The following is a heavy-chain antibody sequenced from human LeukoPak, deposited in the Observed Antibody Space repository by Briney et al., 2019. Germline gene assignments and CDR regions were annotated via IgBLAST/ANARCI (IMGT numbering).Heavy chain of an antibody. Sequence: SETLSLTCTVSGGSISSYYWSWIRQPPGKGLEWIGYNYYSGSTNYNPSLKSRVTISVDTSKNQFSLKLSSVTAADTALYYCARETYYYDSSGLGFFGAFDIWGQGTMVTVSS. CDR3: ARETYYYDSSGLGFFGAFDI. CDR1: GGSISSYY. J-gene: IGHJ3*02. D-gene: IGHD3-22*01. CDR2: NYYSGST. V-gene: IGHV4-59*12.